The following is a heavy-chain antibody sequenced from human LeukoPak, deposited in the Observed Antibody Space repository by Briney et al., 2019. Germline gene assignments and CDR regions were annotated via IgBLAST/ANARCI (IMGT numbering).Heavy chain of an antibody. D-gene: IGHD2-2*01. CDR3: ARQRIVVVPAAMPVFWFDP. CDR1: GFTFSSYN. J-gene: IGHJ5*02. Sequence: GSLRLSCAASGFTFSSYNMNWIRQPPGKGLEWIGSIYYSGSTYYNPSLKSRVTISVDTSKNQFSLKLSSVTAADTAVYYCARQRIVVVPAAMPVFWFDPWGQGTLVTVSS. CDR2: IYYSGST. V-gene: IGHV4-39*01.